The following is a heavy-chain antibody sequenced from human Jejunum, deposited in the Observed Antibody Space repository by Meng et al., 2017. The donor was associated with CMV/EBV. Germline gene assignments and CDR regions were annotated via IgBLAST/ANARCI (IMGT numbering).Heavy chain of an antibody. Sequence: QVQLQESGTGLVKPSQTLSLTCTVSGGSISSDNYYWSWIRQPAGQGLEWIGRIDTSGGTNYNPSLKSRVTISVDASKNQFSLKLSSVTAADTAVYYCASRSSGWTPFDSWGQGTLVTVSS. V-gene: IGHV4-61*02. CDR2: IDTSGGT. J-gene: IGHJ4*02. CDR3: ASRSSGWTPFDS. CDR1: GGSISSDNYY. D-gene: IGHD6-19*01.